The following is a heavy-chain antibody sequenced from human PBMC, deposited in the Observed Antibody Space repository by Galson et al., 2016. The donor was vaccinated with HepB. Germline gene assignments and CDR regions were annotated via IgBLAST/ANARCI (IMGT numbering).Heavy chain of an antibody. Sequence: QSGAEVKKPGESLRISCKGSEYNFTTYWVGWVRQMPGKGLEWMGIIYPDDSDTRYSPSFRGQVTMSADKSINTAYVQWSSLKASDTAMYYCARLQPAMGDAFDLWGQGTMVTVSS. CDR1: EYNFTTYW. CDR2: IYPDDSDT. D-gene: IGHD3-16*01. V-gene: IGHV5-51*01. CDR3: ARLQPAMGDAFDL. J-gene: IGHJ3*01.